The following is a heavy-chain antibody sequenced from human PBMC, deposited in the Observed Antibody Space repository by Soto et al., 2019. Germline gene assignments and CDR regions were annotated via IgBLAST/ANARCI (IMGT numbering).Heavy chain of an antibody. V-gene: IGHV3-74*03. D-gene: IGHD2-8*01. J-gene: IGHJ4*02. CDR1: GFTFSTYW. Sequence: EVQLVESGGGLVQPGGSLRLSCAASGFTFSTYWMHWVRQAPGKGLMWVSHINNDGSDTTYADSVKGRFTISRDNAKNTVYLQMNSLRAEDTAVYYCVRDDIGVEIDYWGLGTLVTVSS. CDR2: INNDGSDT. CDR3: VRDDIGVEIDY.